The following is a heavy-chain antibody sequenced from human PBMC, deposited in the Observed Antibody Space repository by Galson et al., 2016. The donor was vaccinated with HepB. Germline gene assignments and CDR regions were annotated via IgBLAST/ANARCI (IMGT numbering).Heavy chain of an antibody. J-gene: IGHJ4*02. CDR1: GFTFSTYT. CDR3: ARDKGWGLPTGFDY. V-gene: IGHV3-48*02. Sequence: SLRLSCAASGFTFSTYTMNWVRQAPGKGLEWVSYISSSSTTIYYADSVKGRFTISRDNVKNSLYLQMNSLRDEDTAVYYCARDKGWGLPTGFDYWGQGTLVTVSS. CDR2: ISSSSTTI. D-gene: IGHD1-26*01.